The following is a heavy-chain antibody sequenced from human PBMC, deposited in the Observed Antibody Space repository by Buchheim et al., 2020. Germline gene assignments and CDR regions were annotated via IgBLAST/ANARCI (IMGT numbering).Heavy chain of an antibody. V-gene: IGHV3-48*04. J-gene: IGHJ6*02. CDR1: GFTFSSYS. Sequence: EVQLVESGGGLVQPGGSLRLSCAASGFTFSSYSMNWVRQAPGKGLEWVSYISSSSSTIYYADSVKGRFTISRDHAKTSLYLQMNSLRAEDAAVYYCARDLGGSGSYYNSAFYYYYYGMDVWGQGTT. CDR3: ARDLGGSGSYYNSAFYYYYYGMDV. D-gene: IGHD3-10*01. CDR2: ISSSSSTI.